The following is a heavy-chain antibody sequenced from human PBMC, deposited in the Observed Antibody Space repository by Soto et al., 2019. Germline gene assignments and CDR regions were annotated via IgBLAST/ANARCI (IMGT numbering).Heavy chain of an antibody. D-gene: IGHD6-19*01. Sequence: QVQLVESGGGVVQPGRSLRLSCAASGFIFSSYGMNWVRQAPGKGLEWVAVMSFDGSIKYYADSVKGRFTISTDNSNNTLYLQMTSLRAEDTAVYYCATIAVPPSFDIWGQGTMVTVSS. CDR1: GFIFSSYG. V-gene: IGHV3-30*03. CDR2: MSFDGSIK. J-gene: IGHJ3*02. CDR3: ATIAVPPSFDI.